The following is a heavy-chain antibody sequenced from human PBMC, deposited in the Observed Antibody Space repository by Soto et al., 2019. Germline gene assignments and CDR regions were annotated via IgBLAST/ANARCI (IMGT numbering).Heavy chain of an antibody. D-gene: IGHD3-10*01. Sequence: QLQLQESGPGLVKPSETLSLTCTVSGGSINSRSYYWGWIRQPPGKGLEWIGSVYYSGTTYYNPSLKSRLTISVDTSKNQFSLNLRSMTAADTAVYYCARHVHDSGISWGQGTLVTVSS. CDR3: ARHVHDSGIS. V-gene: IGHV4-39*01. CDR2: VYYSGTT. J-gene: IGHJ4*02. CDR1: GGSINSRSYY.